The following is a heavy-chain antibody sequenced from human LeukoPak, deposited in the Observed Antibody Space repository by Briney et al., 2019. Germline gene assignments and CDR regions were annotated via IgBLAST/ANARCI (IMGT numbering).Heavy chain of an antibody. J-gene: IGHJ4*02. CDR2: IIPILGIA. Sequence: SVKVSCKASGGTFSSYAISWVRQAPGQGLEWMGRIIPILGIANYAQKFQGRVTITADKSTSTAYMELSSLRSEDTAVYYCATGGPWYIGSSGYYFTDDWGQGTLVIVSS. V-gene: IGHV1-69*04. D-gene: IGHD3-22*01. CDR3: ATGGPWYIGSSGYYFTDD. CDR1: GGTFSSYA.